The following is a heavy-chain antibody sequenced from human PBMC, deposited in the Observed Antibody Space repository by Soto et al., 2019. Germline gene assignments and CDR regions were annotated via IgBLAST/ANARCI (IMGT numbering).Heavy chain of an antibody. Sequence: QLQLQESGPGLVKPSETLSLTCTVSGGSISSSSYYWGWIRQPPGKGLEWIGSIYYSGSTYYNPSLKSLVTISVDTSKNQFSLKLSSVTAADTAVYYCARHQAGLMTKVTTFGYWGQGTLVTVSS. CDR1: GGSISSSSYY. CDR2: IYYSGST. CDR3: ARHQAGLMTKVTTFGY. D-gene: IGHD4-17*01. J-gene: IGHJ4*02. V-gene: IGHV4-39*01.